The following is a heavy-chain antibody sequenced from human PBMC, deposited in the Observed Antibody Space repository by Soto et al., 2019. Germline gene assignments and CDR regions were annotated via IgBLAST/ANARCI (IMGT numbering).Heavy chain of an antibody. CDR3: ARGYCSGGSCYSGDAFDI. V-gene: IGHV3-48*01. CDR2: ISSSSSTI. D-gene: IGHD2-15*01. Sequence: EVQLVESGGGLVQPGGSLRLSCVASGFTFSSYSMNWVRQAPGKGLEWLSYISSSSSTIYYADSVKGRFTISRDNAKNSXFLQMNSLRAEDTAVYYCARGYCSGGSCYSGDAFDIWGQGTMVTVSS. J-gene: IGHJ3*02. CDR1: GFTFSSYS.